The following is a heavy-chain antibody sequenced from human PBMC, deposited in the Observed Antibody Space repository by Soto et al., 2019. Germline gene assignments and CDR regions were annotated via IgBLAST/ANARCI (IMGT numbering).Heavy chain of an antibody. CDR3: ARDRASFVVVTGIPHDAFDI. CDR2: VIPIFGTA. V-gene: IGHV1-69*01. CDR1: GGTFSSYA. J-gene: IGHJ3*02. D-gene: IGHD2-21*02. Sequence: QVQLVQSGAEVKKPGSSVKVSCKASGGTFSSYAISWVRQAPGEGLVWMGGVIPIFGTANYAQKFQGRVTITADESTSTAYMELSSLRSEDTAVYYCARDRASFVVVTGIPHDAFDIWGQGTMVTVSS.